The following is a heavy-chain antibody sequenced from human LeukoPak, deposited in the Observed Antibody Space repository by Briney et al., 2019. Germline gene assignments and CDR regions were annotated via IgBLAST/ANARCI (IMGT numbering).Heavy chain of an antibody. CDR3: ARGLADYRDYRLPRY. J-gene: IGHJ4*02. V-gene: IGHV3-21*01. D-gene: IGHD4-17*01. CDR2: ISSSSSYI. Sequence: GGSLRLSCAASGFTFSSYSMNWVRQAPGKGLEWVSSISSSSSYIYYADSVKGRFTISRDNAKNSLYLQMNSLRAEDTAVYYCARGLADYRDYRLPRYWGQGTLVTVSS. CDR1: GFTFSSYS.